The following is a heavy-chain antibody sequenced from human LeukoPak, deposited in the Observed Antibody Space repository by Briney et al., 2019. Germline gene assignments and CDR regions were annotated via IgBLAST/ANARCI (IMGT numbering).Heavy chain of an antibody. J-gene: IGHJ6*03. CDR2: MNPNSGNT. V-gene: IGHV1-18*01. CDR1: GYTFTSYD. D-gene: IGHD3-22*01. CDR3: ARDLYYYDSSGYYEDYMDV. Sequence: ASVTVSCKASGYTFTSYDINWVRQAPGQGLEGMGWMNPNSGNTNYAQKLQGRVTMTTDTSTSTAYMELRSLRSDDTAVYYCARDLYYYDSSGYYEDYMDVWGKGTTVTVSS.